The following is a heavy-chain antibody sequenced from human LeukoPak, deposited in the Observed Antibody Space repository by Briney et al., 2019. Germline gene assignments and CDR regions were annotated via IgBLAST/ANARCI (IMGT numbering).Heavy chain of an antibody. CDR3: ARHKRGRYCSSTSCSWGSDYYYYMDV. J-gene: IGHJ6*03. CDR1: GYSFTSYW. V-gene: IGHV5-51*01. D-gene: IGHD2-2*01. CDR2: IYPGDSDT. Sequence: GESLKISCKGSGYSFTSYWIGWVRQMPGKGLEWMGIIYPGDSDTRYSPSFQGQVTISADKSISTAYLQWSSLKASDTAMYYCARHKRGRYCSSTSCSWGSDYYYYMDVWGKGTTVTVSS.